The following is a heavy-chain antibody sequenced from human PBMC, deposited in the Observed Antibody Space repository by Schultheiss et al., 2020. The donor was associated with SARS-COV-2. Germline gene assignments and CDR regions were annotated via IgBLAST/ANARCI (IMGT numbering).Heavy chain of an antibody. Sequence: SCAASGFTFSSYAMHWVRQAPGKGLEWVAVISYDGSNKYYADSVKGRFTISRDNARNSLYLQMNSLRAEDTAMYYCARDLGYCSGDRCYYYGMDVGGQGTTVTVSS. CDR2: ISYDGSNK. J-gene: IGHJ6*02. V-gene: IGHV3-30*04. D-gene: IGHD2-15*01. CDR1: GFTFSSYA. CDR3: ARDLGYCSGDRCYYYGMDV.